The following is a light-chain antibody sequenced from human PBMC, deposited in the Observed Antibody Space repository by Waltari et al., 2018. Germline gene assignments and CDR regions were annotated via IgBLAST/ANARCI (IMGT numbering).Light chain of an antibody. J-gene: IGKJ5*01. Sequence: DVVMTQSPLSLPVTLGQPASISCRSSQSLVHSDGNTFLNWFQHRPGQSPRRLIYKVSNRDFGVPDRFSCSGSGTDFTLKISRVEAEDVGVYYCMQGTHWPPITFGQGTRLEIK. CDR3: MQGTHWPPIT. V-gene: IGKV2-30*02. CDR1: QSLVHSDGNTF. CDR2: KVS.